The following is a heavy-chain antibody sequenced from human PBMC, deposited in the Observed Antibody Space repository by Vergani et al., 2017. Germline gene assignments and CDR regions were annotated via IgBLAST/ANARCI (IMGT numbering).Heavy chain of an antibody. D-gene: IGHD6-19*01. V-gene: IGHV3-30-3*01. CDR3: ARDMGIAVPGIQH. CDR1: GFTFSSYA. CDR2: ISYDGSNK. J-gene: IGHJ1*01. Sequence: QVQLVESGGGVVQPGRSLRLSCAASGFTFSSYAMHWVRQAPGKGLEWVAVISYDGSNKYYADSVKGRFTISRDNSKNTLYLQMNSLRAEDTAVYYCARDMGIAVPGIQHWGQGTLVTVSS.